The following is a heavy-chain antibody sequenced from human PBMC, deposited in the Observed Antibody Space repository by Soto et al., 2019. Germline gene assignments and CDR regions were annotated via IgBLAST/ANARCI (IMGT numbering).Heavy chain of an antibody. J-gene: IGHJ5*02. CDR2: INPNSGGT. V-gene: IGHV1-2*04. CDR3: ATGRLAAAGDEGEYTWFDP. CDR1: GYTFTGYY. D-gene: IGHD6-13*01. Sequence: ASVKVSCKASGYTFTGYYMHWVRQAPGQGLEWMGWINPNSGGTNYAQKFQGWVTMTRDTSISTAYMELSRLRSDDTAVYYCATGRLAAAGDEGEYTWFDPWGQGTLVTVSS.